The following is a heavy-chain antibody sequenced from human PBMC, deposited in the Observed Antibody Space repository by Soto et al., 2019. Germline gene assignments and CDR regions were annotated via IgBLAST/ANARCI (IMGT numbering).Heavy chain of an antibody. V-gene: IGHV1-69*13. CDR1: GGTFSSYA. CDR3: VRGNYIESQNDAFDI. J-gene: IGHJ3*02. D-gene: IGHD1-7*01. CDR2: IIPIFGTA. Sequence: ASVKVSCKASGGTFSSYAVSWVRQAPGQGLEWMGGIIPIFGTANYAQKFQGRVTITADESTSTAYMELSSLRSEDTAVYYCVRGNYIESQNDAFDIWGQGTMVTVSS.